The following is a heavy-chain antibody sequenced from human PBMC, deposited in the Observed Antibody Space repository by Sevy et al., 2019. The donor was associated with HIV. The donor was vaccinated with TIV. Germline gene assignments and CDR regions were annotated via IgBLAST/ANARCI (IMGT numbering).Heavy chain of an antibody. CDR3: ARDHVKDGDLGDYYYYAMDV. CDR2: ISGSDGTK. D-gene: IGHD4-17*01. Sequence: GGSLRLSCAASGFTFSDYYMSWIRQAPGKGLEWVSYISGSDGTKYYADSVKGRFTISRDNAKNTLYLQMNSLRADDTAVYYCARDHVKDGDLGDYYYYAMDVWGQGTTVTVSS. J-gene: IGHJ6*02. CDR1: GFTFSDYY. V-gene: IGHV3-11*01.